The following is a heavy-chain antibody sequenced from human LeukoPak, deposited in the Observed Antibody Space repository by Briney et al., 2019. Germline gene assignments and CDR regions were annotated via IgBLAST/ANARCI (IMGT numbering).Heavy chain of an antibody. CDR1: GFTFSSYA. Sequence: GGSLRLSCAASGFTFSSYAMSWVRQAPGKGLEWVSGISGSGGSTYYADSVKGRFTISRDNSKNTLYLQMNSLRAEDTAVYYCAKGTLPRGYSYGYDLYYFDYWGQGTLVTVSS. J-gene: IGHJ4*02. CDR3: AKGTLPRGYSYGYDLYYFDY. D-gene: IGHD5-18*01. CDR2: ISGSGGST. V-gene: IGHV3-23*01.